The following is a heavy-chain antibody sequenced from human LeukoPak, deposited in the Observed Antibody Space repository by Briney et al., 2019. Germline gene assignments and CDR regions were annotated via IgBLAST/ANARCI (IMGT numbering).Heavy chain of an antibody. D-gene: IGHD6-13*01. CDR2: IYYSGST. CDR3: VRGRRYSGRIDAFDI. V-gene: IGHV4-30-4*01. Sequence: SQTMCLTCSVSRGSISSGDYYWSWIRQPPGKGLEWIGYIYYSGSTYYNPSLRSRVTMSVDTSKNQFSLKLSSVIVADTAMYYCVRGRRYSGRIDAFDIWGQGTMVTVSS. J-gene: IGHJ3*02. CDR1: RGSISSGDYY.